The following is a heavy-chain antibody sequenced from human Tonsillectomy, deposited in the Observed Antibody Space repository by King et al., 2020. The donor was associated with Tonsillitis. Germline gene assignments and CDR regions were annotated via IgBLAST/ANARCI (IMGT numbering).Heavy chain of an antibody. CDR3: AREPGYCSGGSCYDYGMDV. CDR2: ISSSSSYI. CDR1: GFTFSSYS. Sequence: VQLVESGGGLVKPWGSLRLSCAASGFTFSSYSMNWVRQAPGKGLEWVSSISSSSSYIYYADSVKGRFSISRDNAKNSLYLQMNSLRAEDTAVYYCAREPGYCSGGSCYDYGMDVWGQGTTVTVSS. J-gene: IGHJ6*02. V-gene: IGHV3-21*01. D-gene: IGHD2-15*01.